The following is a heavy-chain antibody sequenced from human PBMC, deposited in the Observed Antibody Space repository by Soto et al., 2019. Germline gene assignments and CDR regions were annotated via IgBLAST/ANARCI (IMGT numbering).Heavy chain of an antibody. V-gene: IGHV3-23*01. J-gene: IGHJ4*02. CDR3: AKGMYYYDSSGYRLFDY. CDR1: GFTFRNYA. Sequence: PGGSLRLSCAASGFTFRNYAMTWVRQAPGKGLEWVSGIGDSGGSTYYADSVKGRFTVSRDNSKNTVYLQMNSLRAEDTAVYFCAKGMYYYDSSGYRLFDYWGQGTLVTVSS. CDR2: IGDSGGST. D-gene: IGHD3-22*01.